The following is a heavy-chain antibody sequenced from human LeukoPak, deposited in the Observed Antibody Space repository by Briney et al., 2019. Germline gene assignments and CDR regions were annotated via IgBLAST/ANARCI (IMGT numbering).Heavy chain of an antibody. CDR3: ARRRESSGLIFDY. J-gene: IGHJ4*02. CDR2: IIPIFGTA. Sequence: SVKVSCKASGGTFSSYAISWVRQAPGQGLEWMGRIIPIFGTANYAQKFQGRVTITTDESTGTAYMELSSLRSEDTAVYYCARRRESSGLIFDYWGQGTLVTVSS. D-gene: IGHD6-19*01. V-gene: IGHV1-69*05. CDR1: GGTFSSYA.